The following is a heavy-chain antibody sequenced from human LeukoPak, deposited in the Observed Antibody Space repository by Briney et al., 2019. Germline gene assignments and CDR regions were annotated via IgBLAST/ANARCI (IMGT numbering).Heavy chain of an antibody. CDR3: ANADYGDPWYLDL. V-gene: IGHV3-23*01. J-gene: IGHJ2*01. D-gene: IGHD4-17*01. CDR1: GFTFSSYA. Sequence: GGSLRLSCAASGFTFSSYAMSWVRQAPGKGLEWVSAISGSGGSTYYADSVKGRFTISRDNSKNTLYLQMNSLRAEDTAVYYCANADYGDPWYLDLWGRGTLVTVPS. CDR2: ISGSGGST.